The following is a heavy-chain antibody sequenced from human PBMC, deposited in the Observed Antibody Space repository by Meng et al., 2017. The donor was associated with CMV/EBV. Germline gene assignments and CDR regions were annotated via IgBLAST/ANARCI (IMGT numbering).Heavy chain of an antibody. D-gene: IGHD4-23*01. CDR1: GGPISSSSYY. V-gene: IGHV4-39*07. J-gene: IGHJ4*02. Sequence: QLHLQESGPGLVKPSETLSPTCTVSGGPISSSSYYWGWIRQPPGKGLEWIGSIYYSGSTYYNPSLKSRVTISVDTSKNQFSLKLSSVTAADTAVYYCARDPSLRWIDYWGQGTLVTVSS. CDR2: IYYSGST. CDR3: ARDPSLRWIDY.